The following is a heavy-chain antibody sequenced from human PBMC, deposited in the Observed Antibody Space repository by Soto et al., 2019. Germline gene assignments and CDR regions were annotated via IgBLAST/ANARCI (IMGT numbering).Heavy chain of an antibody. J-gene: IGHJ6*02. CDR3: ARDHDARGEFYYYYGMDV. CDR2: IYSGGST. Sequence: GGSLRLSCAASGFTVSSNYMSWVRQAPGKGLEWVSVIYSGGSTYYADSVKGRFTISRDNSKNTLYLQMNSLRAEDTAVYYCARDHDARGEFYYYYGMDVWGQGTTVTAP. CDR1: GFTVSSNY. V-gene: IGHV3-53*01. D-gene: IGHD3-16*01.